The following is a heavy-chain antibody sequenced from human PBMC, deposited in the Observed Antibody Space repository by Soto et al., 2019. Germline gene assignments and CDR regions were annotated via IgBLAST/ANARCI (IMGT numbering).Heavy chain of an antibody. CDR2: MNPNSGNT. CDR3: AREHSSSWRFDY. J-gene: IGHJ4*02. V-gene: IGHV1-8*01. Sequence: QVQLVQSGAEVKKPGASVKVSCKASGYTFTSYDINWVRQATGQGLEWMGWMNPNSGNTGYAQKFQGRVTMTRNTSISTAYMQLSSLRSEDTAVDYCAREHSSSWRFDYWGQGTLVTVSS. CDR1: GYTFTSYD. D-gene: IGHD6-13*01.